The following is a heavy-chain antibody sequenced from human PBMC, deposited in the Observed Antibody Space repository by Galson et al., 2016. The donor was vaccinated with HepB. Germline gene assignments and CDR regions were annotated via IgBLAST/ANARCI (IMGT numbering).Heavy chain of an antibody. CDR3: ARGRGVDV. CDR2: IKQDGSEK. Sequence: SLRLSCAASGFTFSDYYMNWFRQAPGKGLEWVANIKQDGSEKYYVDSVKGRFTISRDNAKKSLYLQKNSLRGEDTAVYYCARGRGVDVWCQGTTVTVSS. J-gene: IGHJ6*02. CDR1: GFTFSDYY. V-gene: IGHV3-7*03.